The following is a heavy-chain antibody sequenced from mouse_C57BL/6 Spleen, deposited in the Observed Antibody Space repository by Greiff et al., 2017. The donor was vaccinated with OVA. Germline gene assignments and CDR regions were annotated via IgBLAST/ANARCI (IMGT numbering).Heavy chain of an antibody. CDR3: ARSYYYAMDY. J-gene: IGHJ4*01. Sequence: QVQLQQPGAELVKPGASVKLSCKASGYTFTSYWMQWVKQRPGQGLEWIGEIDPSDSYTNYNQKFKGKATLTVDKSSSTAYMQLSSLTSEDSAVYYCARSYYYAMDYWGQGTPVTVSS. CDR2: IDPSDSYT. CDR1: GYTFTSYW. V-gene: IGHV1-50*01.